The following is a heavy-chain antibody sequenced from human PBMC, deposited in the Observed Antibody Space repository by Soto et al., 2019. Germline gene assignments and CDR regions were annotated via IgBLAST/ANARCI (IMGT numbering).Heavy chain of an antibody. D-gene: IGHD3-10*01. CDR2: LSYNGNKK. V-gene: IGHV3-30*18. CDR3: AKLGASQNAFNRFDS. Sequence: GGSLRLSCAASGFTFTAFGMHWVRQAPGKGLEWVAGLSYNGNKKYYGDSVKGRFTISRDNSKKILYLEMNSLRKEDSAVYFCAKLGASQNAFNRFDSWGQGTLVTVSS. J-gene: IGHJ4*02. CDR1: GFTFTAFG.